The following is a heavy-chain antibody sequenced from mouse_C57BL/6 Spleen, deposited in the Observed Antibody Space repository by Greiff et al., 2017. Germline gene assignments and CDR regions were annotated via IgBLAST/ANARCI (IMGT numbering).Heavy chain of an antibody. Sequence: EVMLVESGGGLVKPGGSLKLSCAASGFTFSDYGMHWVRQAPEKGLEWVAYISSGSSTIYYADTVKGRFTISRDNAKNTLFLRMTSLRSEDTAMYYCARVGTGYAMDYWGQGTSVTVSS. CDR3: ARVGTGYAMDY. V-gene: IGHV5-17*01. CDR1: GFTFSDYG. J-gene: IGHJ4*01. D-gene: IGHD3-3*01. CDR2: ISSGSSTI.